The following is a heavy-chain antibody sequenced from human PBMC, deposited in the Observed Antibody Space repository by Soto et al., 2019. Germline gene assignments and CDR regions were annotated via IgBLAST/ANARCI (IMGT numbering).Heavy chain of an antibody. J-gene: IGHJ4*02. D-gene: IGHD7-27*01. V-gene: IGHV4-59*11. CDR2: VYYTGST. CDR3: ARANWYSEY. CDR1: GGSINNHY. Sequence: QVHLQESGPGLVKPSETLSLTCSVSGGSINNHYWSWIRQPPGKGLEWIGYVYYTGSTNYNPSLKSRGTMAVDTSKNQFARNLTSLTAADTAIYYCARANWYSEYWGQGTLVTVSS.